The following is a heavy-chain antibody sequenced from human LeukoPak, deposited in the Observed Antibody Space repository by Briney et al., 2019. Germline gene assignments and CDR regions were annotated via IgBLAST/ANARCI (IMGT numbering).Heavy chain of an antibody. CDR1: GGSISSGGYY. V-gene: IGHV4-31*03. Sequence: PSETLSLTCTVSGGSISSGGYYWSWLRQHPGKGLEWIGYIYYSGSTYYNPSLKSRVTISVDTSKNQFSLKLSSVTAADTAVYYCARGVVVTAVQFDYWGQGTLVTVSS. D-gene: IGHD2-21*02. CDR2: IYYSGST. J-gene: IGHJ4*02. CDR3: ARGVVVTAVQFDY.